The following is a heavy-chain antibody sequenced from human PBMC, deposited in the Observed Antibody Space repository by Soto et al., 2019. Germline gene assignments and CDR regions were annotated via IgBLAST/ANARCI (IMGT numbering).Heavy chain of an antibody. CDR3: AREGRMTTVTFDY. CDR1: GFTFSSYA. CDR2: ISYDGSNK. J-gene: IGHJ4*02. V-gene: IGHV3-30-3*01. Sequence: QVQLVESGGGVVQPGRSLRLSCAASGFTFSSYAMHWVRQAPGKGLEWVAVISYDGSNKYYADSVKGRFTISRDNSKNTLYLQMNSLSAEDTAVYYCAREGRMTTVTFDYWGQGTLVTVSS. D-gene: IGHD4-4*01.